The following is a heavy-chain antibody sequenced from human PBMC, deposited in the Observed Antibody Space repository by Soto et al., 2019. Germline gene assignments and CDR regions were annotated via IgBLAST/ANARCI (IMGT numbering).Heavy chain of an antibody. CDR2: INPSGGST. D-gene: IGHD2-8*01. J-gene: IGHJ4*02. Sequence: AASVKVSCKASGYTFTSYYMHWVRQAPGQGLEWMGVINPSGGSTSYAQKFQGRVTMTRDTSTSTVYMELSSLRSEDTAVYYCARDAGNYCTNGVCYDFDYWGQGTLVTVSS. CDR3: ARDAGNYCTNGVCYDFDY. V-gene: IGHV1-46*01. CDR1: GYTFTSYY.